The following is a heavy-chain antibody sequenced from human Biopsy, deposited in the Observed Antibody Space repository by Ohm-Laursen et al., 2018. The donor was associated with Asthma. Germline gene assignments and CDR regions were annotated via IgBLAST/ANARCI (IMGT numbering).Heavy chain of an antibody. V-gene: IGHV3-33*05. CDR1: GFTFSSYG. CDR2: ISYDGSNK. D-gene: IGHD3-3*01. Sequence: SLRLSCAASGFTFSSYGMHWVRQAPGKGLEWVAVISYDGSNKYYADSVKGRFTISRDNSKNTLYLQMNSLRAEDTAVYYCARGIYDFWSGYYGMDVWGQGTTVTVSS. J-gene: IGHJ6*02. CDR3: ARGIYDFWSGYYGMDV.